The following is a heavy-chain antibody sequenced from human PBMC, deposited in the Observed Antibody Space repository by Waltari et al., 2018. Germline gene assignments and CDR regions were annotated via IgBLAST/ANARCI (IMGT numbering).Heavy chain of an antibody. V-gene: IGHV1-2*06. J-gene: IGHJ4*02. CDR1: GYTFTGYY. D-gene: IGHD4-17*01. CDR2: INPNSGDT. CDR3: ARDLGSDYGNRDY. Sequence: HVHLVHSGAEVKKPGATVKVSCKSSGYTFTGYYLQWWRRAPGQGVAWMGRINPNSGDTNYAQKFQGRVTLTRDTSINTAYMELSSLKSDDTAVYYCARDLGSDYGNRDYWGQGTLVTVPS.